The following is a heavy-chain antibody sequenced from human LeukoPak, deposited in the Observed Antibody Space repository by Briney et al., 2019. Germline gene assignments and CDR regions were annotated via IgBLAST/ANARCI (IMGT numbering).Heavy chain of an antibody. CDR1: GFTFSSYS. Sequence: GGSLRLSCAASGFTFSSYSMNWVRQAPGKGLEWVSSISSSSSYIYYADSVKGRFTISRDNAKNSLYLQMNSLGAEDTAVYYCARDGYCSSTSCWAMYYYYGMDVWGKGTTVTVSS. V-gene: IGHV3-21*01. J-gene: IGHJ6*04. D-gene: IGHD2-2*03. CDR2: ISSSSSYI. CDR3: ARDGYCSSTSCWAMYYYYGMDV.